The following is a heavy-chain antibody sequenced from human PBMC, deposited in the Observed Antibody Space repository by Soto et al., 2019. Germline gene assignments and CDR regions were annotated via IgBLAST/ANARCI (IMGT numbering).Heavy chain of an antibody. CDR1: GGTFSSYT. J-gene: IGHJ5*02. Sequence: QVQLVQSGAEVKKPGSSVKVSCKASGGTFSSYTISWVRQAPGQGLEWMGRIIPILGIANYAQKFQGRVTITADKSTSTAYMELSSLRSEDTAVYYCARVNRGRGWFDPWGQGTLVTVSS. D-gene: IGHD2-21*01. V-gene: IGHV1-69*02. CDR3: ARVNRGRGWFDP. CDR2: IIPILGIA.